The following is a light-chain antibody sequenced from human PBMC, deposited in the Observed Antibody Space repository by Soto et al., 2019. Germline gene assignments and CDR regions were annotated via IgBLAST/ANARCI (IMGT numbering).Light chain of an antibody. J-gene: IGKJ4*01. Sequence: RASQSIGDTLAWYQHKPGQTPRLLIYDTSTRATGVPARFSGSRCGPEFTFTFSRRLSEDPVFYYCQLHNQRPLTFGGGTKVDIK. V-gene: IGKV3-15*01. CDR3: QLHNQRPLT. CDR1: QSIGDT. CDR2: DTS.